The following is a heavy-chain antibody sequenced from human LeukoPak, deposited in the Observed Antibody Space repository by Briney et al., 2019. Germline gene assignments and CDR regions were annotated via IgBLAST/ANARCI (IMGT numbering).Heavy chain of an antibody. CDR2: ISDSGGAT. D-gene: IGHD2-2*01. CDR3: GRYGRNPEF. J-gene: IGHJ4*02. CDR1: GFTFNNHD. V-gene: IGHV3-23*01. Sequence: GGSLRLSCAASGFTFNNHDMTWVRQGPGKGLEWVSRISDSGGATGYGDSVKGRFTISRDNSKNTVYRQMNSLRAEDTAVYYCGRYGRNPEFWGQGTLVTVSS.